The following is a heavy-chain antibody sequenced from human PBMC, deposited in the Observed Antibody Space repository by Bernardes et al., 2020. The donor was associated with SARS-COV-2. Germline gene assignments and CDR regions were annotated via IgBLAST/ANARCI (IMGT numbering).Heavy chain of an antibody. CDR1: GFTVSSNY. CDR2: IYSGGST. Sequence: GGSLRLSCAASGFTVSSNYMSWVRQAPGKGLEWVSVIYSGGSTYYADSVKGRFTISRDNSKNTLYLQMNSLRAEDTAVYYCARSGLLSFLAFDIWGQGTMVTVSS. CDR3: ARSGLLSFLAFDI. D-gene: IGHD2-15*01. J-gene: IGHJ3*02. V-gene: IGHV3-53*01.